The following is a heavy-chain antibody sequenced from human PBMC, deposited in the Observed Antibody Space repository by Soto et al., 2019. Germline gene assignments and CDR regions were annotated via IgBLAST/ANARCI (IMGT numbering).Heavy chain of an antibody. Sequence: GGSLRLSCAASGFTFSSFEFNWVRQAPGKGLEWLSYIDVSCTGIYYADSVKGRFTISRDNAKNSLYLQMNSLRAEDSAVYYCARGRAVRRQFDSWGQGTLVPVSS. J-gene: IGHJ4*02. V-gene: IGHV3-48*03. D-gene: IGHD4-17*01. CDR2: IDVSCTGI. CDR1: GFTFSSFE. CDR3: ARGRAVRRQFDS.